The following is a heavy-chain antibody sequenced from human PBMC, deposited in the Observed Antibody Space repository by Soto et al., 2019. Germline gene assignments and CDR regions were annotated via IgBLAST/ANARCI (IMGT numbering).Heavy chain of an antibody. Sequence: GGSLRLSCAASGFTFSSYGMHWVRQAPGKGLEWVAVISYDGSNKYYADSVKGRFTISRDNSKNTLYLQMNSLRAEDTAVYYCAKEISGDVLLWFGGFYYYYGMDVWGQGTTVTVSS. CDR1: GFTFSSYG. CDR2: ISYDGSNK. J-gene: IGHJ6*02. D-gene: IGHD3-10*01. CDR3: AKEISGDVLLWFGGFYYYYGMDV. V-gene: IGHV3-30*18.